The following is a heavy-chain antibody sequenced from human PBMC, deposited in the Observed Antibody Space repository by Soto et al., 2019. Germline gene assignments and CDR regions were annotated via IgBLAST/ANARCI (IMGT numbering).Heavy chain of an antibody. J-gene: IGHJ6*02. CDR1: GYTFTSYG. V-gene: IGHV1-18*01. D-gene: IGHD3-3*01. CDR3: ARDSSITIFGVFIKDYYSYGMNV. Sequence: GASVKVSCKASGYTFTSYGISWVRQAPGQGLEWMGWISAYNGNTNYAQKLQGRVTMTTDTSTSTAYMELRSLRSDDTAVYYCARDSSITIFGVFIKDYYSYGMNVWAQGTTVTVSS. CDR2: ISAYNGNT.